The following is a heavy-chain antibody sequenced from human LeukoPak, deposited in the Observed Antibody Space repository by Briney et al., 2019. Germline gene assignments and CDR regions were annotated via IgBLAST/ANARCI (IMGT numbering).Heavy chain of an antibody. CDR3: ARGADSSSWYYFDY. J-gene: IGHJ4*02. D-gene: IGHD6-13*01. CDR2: ISSNGGSI. CDR1: GFTFSSYA. V-gene: IGHV3-64*01. Sequence: PGGSLRLSCAASGFTFSSYAMHWVRQAPGKGLEYVSAISSNGGSIYYANSVKGRFTISRDNSKNTLYLQMGSLRAEDMAVYYCARGADSSSWYYFDYWGQGTLVTVSS.